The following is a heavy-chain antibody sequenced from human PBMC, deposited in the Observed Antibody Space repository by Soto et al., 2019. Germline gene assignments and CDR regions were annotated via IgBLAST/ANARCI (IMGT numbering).Heavy chain of an antibody. Sequence: VPLVESGGGVVQPGRSLRLSCAASGFTFSSYGMHWVRQAPGKGLEWVAVISYDGSNKYYADSVKGRFTISRDNSKNTLYLQMNSLRAEDTAVYYCAKIALGAQAAFDIWGQGTMVTVSS. CDR3: AKIALGAQAAFDI. J-gene: IGHJ3*02. D-gene: IGHD1-26*01. CDR2: ISYDGSNK. CDR1: GFTFSSYG. V-gene: IGHV3-30*18.